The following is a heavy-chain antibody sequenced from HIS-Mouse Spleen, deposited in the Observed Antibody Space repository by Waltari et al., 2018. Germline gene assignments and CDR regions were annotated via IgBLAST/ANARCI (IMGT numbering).Heavy chain of an antibody. CDR1: GFPFSSFG. V-gene: IGHV3-30*18. D-gene: IGHD6-19*01. Sequence: QVQLVESGGGVVQPGRSLRLSCPASGFPFSSFGIPWVRQAPGKGLEWVAVISYDGSNKYYADSVKGRFTISRDNSKNTLYLQMNSLRAEDTAVYYCAKASSGWLDYWGQGTLVTVSS. CDR2: ISYDGSNK. CDR3: AKASSGWLDY. J-gene: IGHJ4*02.